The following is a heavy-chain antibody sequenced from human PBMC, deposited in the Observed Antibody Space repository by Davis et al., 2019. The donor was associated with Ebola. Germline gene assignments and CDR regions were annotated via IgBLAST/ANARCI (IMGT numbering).Heavy chain of an antibody. J-gene: IGHJ5*02. D-gene: IGHD4/OR15-4a*01. V-gene: IGHV1-3*01. CDR2: INAGNGNT. CDR3: ARDKMVLTDNWLDP. CDR1: GYTFTSYA. Sequence: AASVKVSCKASGYTFTSYAMHWVRQAPGQRLEWMGWINAGNGNTKYSQKFQGRVTITRDTSASTAYMELSSLRSDDTAMYYCARDKMVLTDNWLDPWGQGTLVTVSS.